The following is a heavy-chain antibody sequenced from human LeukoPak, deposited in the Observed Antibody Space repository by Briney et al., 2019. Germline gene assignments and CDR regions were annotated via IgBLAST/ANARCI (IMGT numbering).Heavy chain of an antibody. CDR1: GFTFSSYG. Sequence: PGGSLRLSCAASGFTFSSYGMHWVRQAPGKGLEWVAVISYDGSNKYYADSVKGRFTISRDNSKNTLYLQMNSLRAEDTAMYYCAKESDSSSWYYLDYWGQGTLVTVSS. V-gene: IGHV3-30*18. D-gene: IGHD6-13*01. CDR3: AKESDSSSWYYLDY. J-gene: IGHJ4*02. CDR2: ISYDGSNK.